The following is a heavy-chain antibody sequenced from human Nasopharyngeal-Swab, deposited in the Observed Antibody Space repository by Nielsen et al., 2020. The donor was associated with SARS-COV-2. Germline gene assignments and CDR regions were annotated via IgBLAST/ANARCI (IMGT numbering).Heavy chain of an antibody. CDR3: ARDQLHNTYDYVWGSYRYTYFDY. CDR2: IKQDGSEK. CDR1: GFTFSSYW. D-gene: IGHD3-16*02. J-gene: IGHJ4*02. Sequence: GGSLRLSCAASGFTFSSYWMTWVRQAPGKGLDWVANIKQDGSEKYYVDSVKGRFTISRDNAKNSLFLQMNSLRAEDTAVYYCARDQLHNTYDYVWGSYRYTYFDYWGQGTLVTVSS. V-gene: IGHV3-7*01.